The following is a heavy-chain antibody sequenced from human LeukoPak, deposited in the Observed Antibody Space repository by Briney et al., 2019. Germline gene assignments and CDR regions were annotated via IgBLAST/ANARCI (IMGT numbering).Heavy chain of an antibody. Sequence: GGSLRPSCAASGFTFSSYSMNWVRQAPGKGLEWVSYISSSSSTIYYADSVKGRFTISRDNAKNSLYLQMNSLRAEDTAVYYCARGSTYYDSSGQVPFDYWGQGTLVTVSS. CDR3: ARGSTYYDSSGQVPFDY. D-gene: IGHD3-22*01. CDR2: ISSSSSTI. J-gene: IGHJ4*02. V-gene: IGHV3-48*01. CDR1: GFTFSSYS.